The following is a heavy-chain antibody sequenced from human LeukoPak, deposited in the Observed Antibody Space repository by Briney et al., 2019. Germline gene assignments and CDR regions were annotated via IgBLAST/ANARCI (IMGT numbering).Heavy chain of an antibody. D-gene: IGHD3/OR15-3a*01. J-gene: IGHJ4*02. CDR1: GFTFSSYA. Sequence: GGSLRLSCAASGFTFSSYAMSWVRQAPGKGLEWVSAISGSGDYTYYADSVKGRFTIARDNRKNTLYLQMNSLRAEDTAVYFCAKRGVVIRVILVGFHKEAYYFESWGQGALVTVSS. V-gene: IGHV3-23*01. CDR2: ISGSGDYT. CDR3: AKRGVVIRVILVGFHKEAYYFES.